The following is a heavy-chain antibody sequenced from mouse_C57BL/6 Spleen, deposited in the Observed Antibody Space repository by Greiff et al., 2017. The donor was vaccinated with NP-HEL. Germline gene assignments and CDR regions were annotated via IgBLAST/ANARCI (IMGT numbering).Heavy chain of an antibody. CDR3: ARPGYGNYDFDY. CDR1: GYTFTSYW. CDR2: IYPGSGST. D-gene: IGHD2-1*01. V-gene: IGHV1-55*01. Sequence: VKLQQPGAELVKPGASVKMSCKASGYTFTSYWITWVKQRPGQGLEWIGDIYPGSGSTNYNEKFKSKATLTVDTSSSTAYMQLSSLTSEDSAVYYCARPGYGNYDFDYWGQGTTLTVSS. J-gene: IGHJ2*01.